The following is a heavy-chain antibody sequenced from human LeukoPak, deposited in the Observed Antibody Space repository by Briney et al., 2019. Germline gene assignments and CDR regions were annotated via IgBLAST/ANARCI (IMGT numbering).Heavy chain of an antibody. CDR3: ARSGGGLDAFDI. J-gene: IGHJ3*02. Sequence: PSETLSLTCTVSGGSISSYYWSWIRQPPGKGLEWIGYIYYNGSTNYNPSLKSRVTISVDTSKNQFSLKLSSVTAADTAVYYCARSGGGLDAFDIWGQGTMVTVSS. V-gene: IGHV4-59*08. D-gene: IGHD1-14*01. CDR2: IYYNGST. CDR1: GGSISSYY.